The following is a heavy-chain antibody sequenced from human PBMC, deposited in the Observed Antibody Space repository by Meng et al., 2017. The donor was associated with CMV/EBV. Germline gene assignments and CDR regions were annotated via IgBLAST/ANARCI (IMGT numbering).Heavy chain of an antibody. V-gene: IGHV3-30*04. CDR2: ISYHGSNK. CDR1: GFTFSSYA. D-gene: IGHD5-18*01. Sequence: GESLKISCAASGFTFSSYAMHLVRQAPGKGLEWVAVISYHGSNKYYADSVKGRFTISRDNSKNTLYLQMNSLRAEDTAVYYCARGDSYGFSATEIFDYWGQGTLVTVSS. J-gene: IGHJ4*02. CDR3: ARGDSYGFSATEIFDY.